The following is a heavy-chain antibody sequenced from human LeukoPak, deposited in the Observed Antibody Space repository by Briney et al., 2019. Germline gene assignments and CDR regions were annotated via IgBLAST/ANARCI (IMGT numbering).Heavy chain of an antibody. CDR2: IYYSGST. CDR1: GGSISSYY. CDR3: ARSRAHITMVRGVSRRAYFDY. D-gene: IGHD3-10*01. V-gene: IGHV4-59*12. J-gene: IGHJ4*02. Sequence: SETLSLTCTVSGGSISSYYWSWIRQPPGKGLEWIGYIYYSGSTNYNPSLKSRVTISVDTSKNQFSLKLSSVTAADTAVYYCARSRAHITMVRGVSRRAYFDYWGQGTLVTVSS.